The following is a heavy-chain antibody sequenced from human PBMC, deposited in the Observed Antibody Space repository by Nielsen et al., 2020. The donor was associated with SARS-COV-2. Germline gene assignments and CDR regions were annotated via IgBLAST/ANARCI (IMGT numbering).Heavy chain of an antibody. CDR2: IKQDGSEK. V-gene: IGHV3-7*01. D-gene: IGHD2-2*01. J-gene: IGHJ6*02. CDR3: ARDHAPAAIKYYYGMDV. CDR1: GFTFSSYW. Sequence: ETLSLTCAASGFTFSSYWMSWVRQAPGKGLEWVANIKQDGSEKYYVDSVKGRFTISRDNAKNSLYLQMNSLRAEDTAVYYCARDHAPAAIKYYYGMDVWGQGTTVTVSS.